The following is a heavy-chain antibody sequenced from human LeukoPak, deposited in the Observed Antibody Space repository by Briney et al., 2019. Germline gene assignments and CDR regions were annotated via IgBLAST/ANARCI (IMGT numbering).Heavy chain of an antibody. CDR2: VHVSGRT. V-gene: IGHV4-4*02. CDR3: AREGGPYRPLDY. CDR1: GGSISSTNW. Sequence: PSETLSLTCGVSGGSISSTNWWTWLRQPPGEGLEWIGEVHVSGRTNYNPSLESRVTMSVGMSENHISLKLASVTAADTAVYYCAREGGPYRPLDYSGQGTLVTVSS. J-gene: IGHJ4*02.